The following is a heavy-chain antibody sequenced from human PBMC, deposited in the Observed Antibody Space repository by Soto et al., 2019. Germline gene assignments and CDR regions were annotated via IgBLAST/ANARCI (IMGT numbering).Heavy chain of an antibody. CDR3: ALSGLAERRASDLFDP. CDR2: IYYTGSS. J-gene: IGHJ5*02. CDR1: GDSMNWNNFY. V-gene: IGHV4-39*01. Sequence: ETLSITCTFSGDSMNWNNFYCAWIRQPPGKGLEWIGNIYYTGSSYFNPSLTGRVTMSVDMSKNQVSLKVKSVTAADTAVYFCALSGLAERRASDLFDPWGQGTLVTVSS. D-gene: IGHD1-1*01.